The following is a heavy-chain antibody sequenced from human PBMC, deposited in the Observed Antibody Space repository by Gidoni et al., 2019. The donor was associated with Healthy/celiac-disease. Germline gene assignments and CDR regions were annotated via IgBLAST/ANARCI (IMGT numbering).Heavy chain of an antibody. CDR3: ARLNMGTRRGWDY. Sequence: QVQLQQWGAGLLKPSETLSLPCAVYGGSFSGYYWSWIRQPPGKGLEWIGEINHSGSTNYNPSLKSRVTISVDTSKNQFSLKLSSVTAADTAVYYCARLNMGTRRGWDYWGQGTLVTVSS. CDR1: GGSFSGYY. D-gene: IGHD6-19*01. J-gene: IGHJ4*02. V-gene: IGHV4-34*01. CDR2: INHSGST.